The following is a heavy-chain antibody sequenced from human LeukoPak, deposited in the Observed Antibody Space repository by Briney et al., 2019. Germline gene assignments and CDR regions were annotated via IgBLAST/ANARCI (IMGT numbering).Heavy chain of an antibody. Sequence: SETLSLTCAVYGGSFSGYYWSWIRQPPGKGLEWVGEINHSGSTNYNPSLKSRVTISVDTSKNQFSLKLSSVTAPDTAVYYCARSGYYYESSGYYPFYYYYYMDVWGKGTTVTVSS. CDR3: ARSGYYYESSGYYPFYYYYYMDV. D-gene: IGHD3-22*01. V-gene: IGHV4-34*01. CDR2: INHSGST. CDR1: GGSFSGYY. J-gene: IGHJ6*03.